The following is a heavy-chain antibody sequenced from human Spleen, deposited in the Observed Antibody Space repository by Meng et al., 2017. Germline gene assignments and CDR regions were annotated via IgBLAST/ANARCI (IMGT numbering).Heavy chain of an antibody. D-gene: IGHD3-9*01. CDR3: VRVYYDILTGYYYFDY. CDR1: GYTFTSYA. Sequence: ASVKVSCKASGYTFTSYAMHWVRQAPGQRLEWMGWSNAGNGNTKYSQEFQGRVTITRDTSASTAYMELSSLRSEDMAVYYCVRVYYDILTGYYYFDYWGQGTLVTVSS. CDR2: SNAGNGNT. V-gene: IGHV1-3*02. J-gene: IGHJ4*02.